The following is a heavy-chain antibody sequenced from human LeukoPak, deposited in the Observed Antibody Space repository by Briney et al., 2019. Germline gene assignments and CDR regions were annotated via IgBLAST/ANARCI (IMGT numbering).Heavy chain of an antibody. Sequence: RGSLRLSCAASGFTFSSYWMSWVRQAPGKGLEWVANIKQDGSEKYYVDSVKGRFTISRDNAKNSLYLQMNSLRAEDTAVYYCAREASGSPYTFDYWGQGTLVTVSS. D-gene: IGHD1-26*01. CDR3: AREASGSPYTFDY. V-gene: IGHV3-7*01. CDR2: IKQDGSEK. J-gene: IGHJ4*02. CDR1: GFTFSSYW.